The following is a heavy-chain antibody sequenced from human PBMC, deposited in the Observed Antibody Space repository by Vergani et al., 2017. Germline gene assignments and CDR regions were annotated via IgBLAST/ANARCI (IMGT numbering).Heavy chain of an antibody. V-gene: IGHV3-53*01. CDR1: GGSFSGYY. CDR3: AKTNRPTYYYDSSGYRWFDP. J-gene: IGHJ5*02. D-gene: IGHD3-22*01. CDR2: IYSGGST. Sequence: VQLQQWGAGLLKPSETLSLTCAVYGGSFSGYYWSWIRQPPGKGVEWVSVIYSGGSTYYADSVKGRITISRDNSKNTLYLQMNSLRDKDTAVYYCAKTNRPTYYYDSSGYRWFDPWGKGTLVTVSS.